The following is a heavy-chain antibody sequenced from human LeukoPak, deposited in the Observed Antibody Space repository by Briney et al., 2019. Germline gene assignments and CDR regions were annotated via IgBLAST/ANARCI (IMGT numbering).Heavy chain of an antibody. J-gene: IGHJ6*02. CDR1: GGSISNYY. CDR2: IYYSGTT. CDR3: AREDPQTTVPEGMDV. D-gene: IGHD4-17*01. V-gene: IGHV4-59*01. Sequence: SETLSLTCTVSGGSISNYYWSWIRQSPGKGLEWIGYIYYSGTTNSNPSLTSRVTISEYTSKHQFSLQLRSVTPADTAVYYCAREDPQTTVPEGMDVWGQGTTVIVSS.